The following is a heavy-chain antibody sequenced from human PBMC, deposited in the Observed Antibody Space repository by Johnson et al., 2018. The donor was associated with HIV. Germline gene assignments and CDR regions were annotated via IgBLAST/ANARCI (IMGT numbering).Heavy chain of an antibody. D-gene: IGHD6-6*01. CDR3: ARAAPNAFDI. Sequence: QVQLVESGGGVVQPGRSLRLSCAASGLTFSSYAMHWVRQAPGKGLEWVALISYDGSNQYYADSVKGRFTISRDNAKNSLYLQMTSLRAEDTAVYYCARAAPNAFDIWGQGTMVTVSS. CDR2: ISYDGSNQ. CDR1: GLTFSSYA. V-gene: IGHV3-30-3*01. J-gene: IGHJ3*02.